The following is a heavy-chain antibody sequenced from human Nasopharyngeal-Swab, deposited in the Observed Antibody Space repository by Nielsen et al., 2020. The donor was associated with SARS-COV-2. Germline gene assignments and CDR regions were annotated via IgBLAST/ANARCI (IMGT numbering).Heavy chain of an antibody. V-gene: IGHV7-4-1*02. CDR3: ARDLYSGTKPRFWSGYYGYYYGMDV. D-gene: IGHD3-3*01. J-gene: IGHJ6*02. CDR2: INTNTGNP. Sequence: WVRQAPGQGPEWMGWINTNTGNPTYAQGFTGRFVFSLDTSVSTAYLQISSLKAEDTAVYYCARDLYSGTKPRFWSGYYGYYYGMDVWGQGTTVTVSS.